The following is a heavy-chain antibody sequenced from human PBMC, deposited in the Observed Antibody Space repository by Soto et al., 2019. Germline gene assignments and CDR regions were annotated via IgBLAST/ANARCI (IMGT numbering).Heavy chain of an antibody. CDR2: ISPYNGNT. D-gene: IGHD2-15*01. V-gene: IGHV1-18*01. CDR1: GYTFTSYG. J-gene: IGHJ3*02. CDR3: ARFRRGDCSGGSCRDGFDI. Sequence: ASVKVSCKASGYTFTSYGISWVRQAPGQGLEWMGWISPYNGNTNYAQKLQGRVTMTTDTSTSTAYMELRSLRSDDTAVYYCARFRRGDCSGGSCRDGFDIRGQGTMVTVSS.